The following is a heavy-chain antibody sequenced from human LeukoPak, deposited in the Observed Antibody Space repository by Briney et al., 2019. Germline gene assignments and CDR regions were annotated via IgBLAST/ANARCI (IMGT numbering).Heavy chain of an antibody. CDR2: IFPDGSHT. CDR1: GYSFTSYW. CDR3: AIHVIVVTTVPDAFDI. J-gene: IGHJ3*02. Sequence: GESLKISCKGSGYSFTSYWIGWVRQVPGRGLEWMGIIFPDGSHTVYSPSFHGRITISADRYTSTAYLHWSSLRASDTAMYYCAIHVIVVTTVPDAFDIWGQGTTVTVSS. D-gene: IGHD2-21*02. V-gene: IGHV5-51*01.